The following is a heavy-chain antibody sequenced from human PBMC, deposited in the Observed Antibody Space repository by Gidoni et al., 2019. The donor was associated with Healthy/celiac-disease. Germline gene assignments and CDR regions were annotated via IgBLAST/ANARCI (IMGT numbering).Heavy chain of an antibody. CDR2: IKQDGSEK. Sequence: EVQLVESGGGLVQPGGYLRLSCAASGFHFISSWISWVRQAPGKGLEWVAKIKQDGSEKYYVDSVKGRFTISRDNAKNSLYLQMNSLRAEDTAVYYCARDAGIAARLVYYYYGMDVWGQGTTVTVSS. CDR1: GFHFISSW. D-gene: IGHD6-6*01. CDR3: ARDAGIAARLVYYYYGMDV. J-gene: IGHJ6*02. V-gene: IGHV3-7*03.